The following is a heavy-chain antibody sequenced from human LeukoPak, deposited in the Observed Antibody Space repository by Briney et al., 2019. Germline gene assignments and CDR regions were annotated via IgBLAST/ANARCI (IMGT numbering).Heavy chain of an antibody. Sequence: GGSLRLSCIASGFTFSGSWMHWVRQVPGKGLEWVSRINSDGSSTAHADSVKGRFTISRDNAKTMLYLQMNSLRADDTAMYYCARAIGLDFDFWGQGTLVTVSS. CDR1: GFTFSGSW. J-gene: IGHJ4*02. CDR2: INSDGSST. CDR3: ARAIGLDFDF. V-gene: IGHV3-74*01. D-gene: IGHD2/OR15-2a*01.